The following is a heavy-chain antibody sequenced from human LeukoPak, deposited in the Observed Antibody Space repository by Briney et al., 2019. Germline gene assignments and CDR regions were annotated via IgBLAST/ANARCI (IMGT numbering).Heavy chain of an antibody. V-gene: IGHV4-39*07. CDR2: IYYSGST. J-gene: IGHJ4*02. CDR1: GGSISSSSYY. CDR3: ARAPRLKRIVWFGELSAYYFDY. Sequence: SETLSLTCTVSGGSISSSSYYWGWIRQPPGKGLEWIGSIYYSGSTYYNPSLKSRVTISVDTSKNQFSLKLSSVTAADTAVYYCARAPRLKRIVWFGELSAYYFDYWGQGTLSPSPQ. D-gene: IGHD3-10*01.